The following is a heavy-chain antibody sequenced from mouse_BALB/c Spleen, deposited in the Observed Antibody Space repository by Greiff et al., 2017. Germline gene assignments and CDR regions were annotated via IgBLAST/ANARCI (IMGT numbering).Heavy chain of an antibody. V-gene: IGHV1-5*01. D-gene: IGHD3-2*01. J-gene: IGHJ2*01. CDR2: IYPGNSDT. CDR3: TRTGEKRDISGIDY. Sequence: EVQLQQSGTVLARPGASVKMSCKASGYTFTSYWMHWVKQRPGQGLEWIGAIYPGNSDTSYNPKFKGKAKLTAVTSTSTAYMELSSLTNEDSAVYYCTRTGEKRDISGIDYWGQGTTLTVSS. CDR1: GYTFTSYW.